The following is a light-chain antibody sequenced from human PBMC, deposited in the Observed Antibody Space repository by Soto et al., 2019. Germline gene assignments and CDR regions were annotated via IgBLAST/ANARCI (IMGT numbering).Light chain of an antibody. J-gene: IGKJ2*01. CDR2: DVS. CDR1: QSILNS. Sequence: DLQMTQSPSSLSASVGDRVTITCRASQSILNSLNWYQQKPGKAPKLLIYDVSTLQGGVPSRFSGSGFGTDFTLTISSLQPEDFATYYCQQSFSVPLTFGQGTKLEIK. V-gene: IGKV1-39*01. CDR3: QQSFSVPLT.